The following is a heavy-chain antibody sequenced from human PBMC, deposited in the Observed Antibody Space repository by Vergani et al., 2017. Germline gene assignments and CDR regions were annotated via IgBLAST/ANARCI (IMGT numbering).Heavy chain of an antibody. Sequence: QVQRQESGPGLVKPSQPLSLTCTVSGGSVNGHNYYWSWSRQPGGKGLEWIGRLHTMGSTNYNPSLKSRVTMSEDTSKNQFSLNLTSVTAADTAVYFCARGSCLGGSCYKPLFDYWGQGSLVTVSS. CDR1: GGSVNGHNYY. J-gene: IGHJ4*02. D-gene: IGHD2-15*01. V-gene: IGHV4-61*02. CDR2: LHTMGST. CDR3: ARGSCLGGSCYKPLFDY.